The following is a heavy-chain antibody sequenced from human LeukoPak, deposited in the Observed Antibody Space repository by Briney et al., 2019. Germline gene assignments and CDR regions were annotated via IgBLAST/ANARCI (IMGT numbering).Heavy chain of an antibody. Sequence: SETLSLTCTVSGGSISSSSYYWGWIRQPPGKGLEWIGNIYYSGSTYYNPSLKSRVTISVDTSKNQFSLKLSSVTAADTAVYYCASAYTTAMVPVPYNWFDPWGQGTLVTVSS. CDR1: GGSISSSSYY. D-gene: IGHD5-18*01. J-gene: IGHJ5*02. CDR3: ASAYTTAMVPVPYNWFDP. V-gene: IGHV4-39*07. CDR2: IYYSGST.